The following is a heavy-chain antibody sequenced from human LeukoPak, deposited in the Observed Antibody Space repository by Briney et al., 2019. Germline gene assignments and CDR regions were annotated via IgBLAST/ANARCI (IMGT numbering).Heavy chain of an antibody. Sequence: ASVKVSCKASGYTFTSYYMHWVRQASGQGLEWMGIINPSGGSTSYAQKFQGRVTMTRDMSTSTVYMELSSLRSEDTAVYYCARVDSGYDYYYYYMDVWGKGTTVTISS. J-gene: IGHJ6*03. CDR2: INPSGGST. V-gene: IGHV1-46*01. CDR3: ARVDSGYDYYYYYMDV. CDR1: GYTFTSYY. D-gene: IGHD5-12*01.